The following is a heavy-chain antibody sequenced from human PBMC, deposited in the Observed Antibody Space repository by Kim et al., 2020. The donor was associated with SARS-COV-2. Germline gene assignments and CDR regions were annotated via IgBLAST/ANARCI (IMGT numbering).Heavy chain of an antibody. CDR3: ARDRHSIAAAGTGGGFDY. D-gene: IGHD6-13*01. Sequence: GGSLRLSCAASGFTFSSYSMNWVRQAPGKGLEWVSYISSSSSTIYYADSVKGRFTISRDNAKNSLYLQMNSLRDEDTAVYYCARDRHSIAAAGTGGGFDYWGQGTLVTVSS. J-gene: IGHJ4*02. CDR1: GFTFSSYS. CDR2: ISSSSSTI. V-gene: IGHV3-48*02.